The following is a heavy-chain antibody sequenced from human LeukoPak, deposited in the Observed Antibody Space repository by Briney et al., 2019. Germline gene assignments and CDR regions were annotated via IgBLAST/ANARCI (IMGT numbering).Heavy chain of an antibody. CDR3: ATDFIAAAGTY. CDR2: VDPEDGET. V-gene: IGHV1-69-2*01. Sequence: XCKVSGYTFTDYYMHWVQQAPGKGLEWMGLVDPEDGETIYAEKFQGRVTITADTSTDTAYMELSSLRSEDTAVYYCATDFIAAAGTYWGQGTLVTVSS. D-gene: IGHD6-13*01. J-gene: IGHJ4*02. CDR1: GYTFTDYY.